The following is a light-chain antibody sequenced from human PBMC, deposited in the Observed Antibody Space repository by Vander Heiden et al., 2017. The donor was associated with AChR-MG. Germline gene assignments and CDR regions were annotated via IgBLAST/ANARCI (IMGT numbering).Light chain of an antibody. CDR3: QQSYITPLT. CDR1: QDINTY. CDR2: HAS. J-gene: IGKJ4*01. V-gene: IGKV1-39*01. Sequence: DIQMTQSPSSLSAFVGDTVTMTCRASQDINTYLNWYQQKLGRAPKLLIFHASNLQSGVPSRFRGSGSGTEFTLTISSLEREDFATYFCQQSYITPLTFGGGTKVDI.